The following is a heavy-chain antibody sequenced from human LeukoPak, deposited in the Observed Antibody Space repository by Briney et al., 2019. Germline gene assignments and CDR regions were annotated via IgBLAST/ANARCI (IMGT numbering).Heavy chain of an antibody. CDR3: ARGTDFRSGYSSNYYYYMDV. CDR2: ISAYNGNT. V-gene: IGHV1-18*01. D-gene: IGHD3-3*01. CDR1: GYTFTSYG. Sequence: ASVKVSCKASGYTFTSYGLSWVRQAPGQGLEWMGWISAYNGNTNYAQKLQGRVTMTTDTSTTTAYMELRSLRSDDTAVYYCARGTDFRSGYSSNYYYYMDVWGKGTTVTVSS. J-gene: IGHJ6*03.